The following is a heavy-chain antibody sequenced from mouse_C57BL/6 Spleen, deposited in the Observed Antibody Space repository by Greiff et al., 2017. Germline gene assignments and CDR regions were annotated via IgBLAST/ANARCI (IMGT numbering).Heavy chain of an antibody. J-gene: IGHJ3*01. CDR1: GFTFSNYW. CDR2: IRLKSDNYAT. D-gene: IGHD2-1*01. CDR3: TAGNSFFAY. Sequence: EVQVVESGGGLVQPGGSMKLSCVASGFTFSNYWMNWVRQSPEKGLEWVAQIRLKSDNYATHYAESVKGRFTISRDDSKSSVYLQMNNLRAEDTGIYYCTAGNSFFAYWGQGTLVTVSA. V-gene: IGHV6-3*01.